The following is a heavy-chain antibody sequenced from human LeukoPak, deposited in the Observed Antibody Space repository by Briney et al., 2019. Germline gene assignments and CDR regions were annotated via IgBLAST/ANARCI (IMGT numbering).Heavy chain of an antibody. J-gene: IGHJ4*02. CDR2: ISGSGGST. D-gene: IGHD3-22*01. Sequence: GGSLRLSCAASGFTFSSYAMSWVRQAPGKGLEWVSAISGSGGSTYYADSVKGRFTISRDNSKNTLYLQMNSLKAEDTAVYYCARRSPYYDSSGYYLDYWGQGTLVTVSS. CDR1: GFTFSSYA. CDR3: ARRSPYYDSSGYYLDY. V-gene: IGHV3-23*01.